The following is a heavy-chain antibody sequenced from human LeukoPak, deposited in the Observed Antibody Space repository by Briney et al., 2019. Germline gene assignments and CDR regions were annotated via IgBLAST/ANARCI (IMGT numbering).Heavy chain of an antibody. V-gene: IGHV3-69-1*01. Sequence: GGSLRLSCAASGFTFDDYGMSWVRQAPGKGLEWVSSISSSSYIYYADSVKGRFTISRDNAKNSLYLQMNSLRAEDTAVYYCANQENYYGSGTPDYFDYWGQGTLVTVSS. CDR1: GFTFDDYG. CDR2: ISSSSYI. CDR3: ANQENYYGSGTPDYFDY. J-gene: IGHJ4*02. D-gene: IGHD3-10*01.